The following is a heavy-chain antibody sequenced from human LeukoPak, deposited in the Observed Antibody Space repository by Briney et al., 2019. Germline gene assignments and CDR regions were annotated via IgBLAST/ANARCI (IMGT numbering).Heavy chain of an antibody. Sequence: GGSLRLSCAASGFTFSSYAMHWVRQAPGKGLEWVAVISYDGGNKYYADSVKGRFTISRDNSKNTLYLQMNSLRAEDTAVYYCASPGGVYSSGSFDYWGQGTLVTVSS. CDR1: GFTFSSYA. D-gene: IGHD6-19*01. CDR3: ASPGGVYSSGSFDY. CDR2: ISYDGGNK. V-gene: IGHV3-30-3*01. J-gene: IGHJ4*02.